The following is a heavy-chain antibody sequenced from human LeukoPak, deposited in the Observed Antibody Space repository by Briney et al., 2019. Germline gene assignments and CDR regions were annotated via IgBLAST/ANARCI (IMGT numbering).Heavy chain of an antibody. CDR1: GFTFSSYA. V-gene: IGHV3-30*04. J-gene: IGHJ4*02. CDR3: ARDAVAGTEVTYYFDY. D-gene: IGHD6-19*01. CDR2: ISYDGSNK. Sequence: AGGSLRLSCAASGFTFSSYAMHWVRQAPGKGLEWVAVISYDGSNKYYADSVKGRSTISRDNSKNTLYLQMNSLRAEDTAVYYCARDAVAGTEVTYYFDYWGQGTLVTVSS.